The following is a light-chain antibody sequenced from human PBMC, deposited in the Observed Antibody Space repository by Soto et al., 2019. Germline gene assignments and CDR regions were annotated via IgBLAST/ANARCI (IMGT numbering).Light chain of an antibody. Sequence: EIVLTQSPGTLSLSPGERATLSCRASQSVSSSYLAWYQQKPGQAPRLLIYAASNRATGIPDRSSGSGSGTDFTLTIGRLEPEDFAVYYCQQYGRFFGPGTKVDIK. CDR1: QSVSSSY. CDR2: AAS. V-gene: IGKV3-20*01. J-gene: IGKJ3*01. CDR3: QQYGRF.